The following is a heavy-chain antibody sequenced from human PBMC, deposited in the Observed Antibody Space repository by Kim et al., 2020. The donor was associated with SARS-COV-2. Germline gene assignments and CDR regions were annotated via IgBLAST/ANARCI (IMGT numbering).Heavy chain of an antibody. CDR3: ARVTLPYGSGVD. Sequence: ASVKVSCKASGYTFTSYGISWVRQAPRQGLEWMGWISAYNGNTNYAQKLQGRVTMTTDTSTSTAYMELRSLRSDDTAVYYCARVTLPYGSGVDWGQGTLVTVSS. V-gene: IGHV1-18*01. CDR1: GYTFTSYG. J-gene: IGHJ4*02. CDR2: ISAYNGNT. D-gene: IGHD3-10*01.